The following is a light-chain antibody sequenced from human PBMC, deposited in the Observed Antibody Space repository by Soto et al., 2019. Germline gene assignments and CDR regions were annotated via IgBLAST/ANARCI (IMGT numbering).Light chain of an antibody. J-gene: IGKJ3*01. V-gene: IGKV1-39*01. CDR3: QQSYSTLT. Sequence: DIQMTQSPSSLSASVGDRVTITCRTSQTISDYLNWYQHKPGEAPKLLISAASSLQSGVPSRFSGSGSGTDFTLTISSLQPEDFATYYCQQSYSTLTFGPGTKVDIK. CDR2: AAS. CDR1: QTISDY.